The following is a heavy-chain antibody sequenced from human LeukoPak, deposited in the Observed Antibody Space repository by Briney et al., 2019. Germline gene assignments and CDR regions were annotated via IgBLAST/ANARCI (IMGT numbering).Heavy chain of an antibody. CDR2: IYYSGST. D-gene: IGHD6-19*01. J-gene: IGHJ3*02. V-gene: IGHV4-59*08. CDR3: ARQDGSGRLSASDI. CDR1: GGSISSYY. Sequence: SETLSLTCTVSGGSISSYYWSWIRQPPGKGLEWIGYIYYSGSTNYNPSLKSRVTISVDTSKNQFSLKLSSVTAADTAVYYCARQDGSGRLSASDIWGQGTMVTVSS.